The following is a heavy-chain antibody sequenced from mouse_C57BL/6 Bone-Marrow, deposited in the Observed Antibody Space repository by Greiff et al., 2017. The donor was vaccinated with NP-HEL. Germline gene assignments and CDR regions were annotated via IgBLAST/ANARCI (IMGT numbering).Heavy chain of an antibody. CDR1: GFTFSSYG. CDR3: ARHRLGRGFAY. V-gene: IGHV5-6*01. D-gene: IGHD4-1*01. J-gene: IGHJ3*01. CDR2: ISSGGSYT. Sequence: EVQLQESGGDLVKPGGSLKLSCAASGFTFSSYGMSWVRQTPDKRLEWVATISSGGSYTYYPDSVKGRFTISRDNAKNTLYLQKSSLKSEDTAMYYCARHRLGRGFAYWGQGTLVTVSA.